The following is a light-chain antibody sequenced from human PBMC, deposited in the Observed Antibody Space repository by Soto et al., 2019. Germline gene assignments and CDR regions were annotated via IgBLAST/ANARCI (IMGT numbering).Light chain of an antibody. CDR2: AAS. CDR1: QSVSSN. CDR3: QHYDTWPPWT. V-gene: IGKV3-15*01. Sequence: EIVLTQSPGTLSLSPKERATLSCRASQSVSSNLAWYQQKPGQAPRLLIYAASARATGIPARFRGSGSGTEFTLTISSLQSEDVAVYYCQHYDTWPPWTFGQGTKVDIK. J-gene: IGKJ1*01.